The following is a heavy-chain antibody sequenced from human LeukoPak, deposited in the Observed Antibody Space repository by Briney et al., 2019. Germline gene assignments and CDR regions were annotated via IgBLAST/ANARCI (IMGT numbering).Heavy chain of an antibody. CDR2: VSNRGIT. CDR3: ARDVLWTGYFDP. D-gene: IGHD6-25*01. Sequence: SETLSLTCTVSGASVNNYYWSWIRQAPGKGLEWIGYVSNRGITNYNPSLESRVTMSLDTSKNQFSLILTPMTAADTAVYYCARDVLWTGYFDPWGLGTLVIVSS. V-gene: IGHV4-59*02. J-gene: IGHJ5*02. CDR1: GASVNNYY.